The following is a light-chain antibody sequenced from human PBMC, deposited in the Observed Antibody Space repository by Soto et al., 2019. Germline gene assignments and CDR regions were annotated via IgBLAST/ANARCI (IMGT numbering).Light chain of an antibody. Sequence: EVVLTQSPATLSLSPGERATLACRASQSVSSYLAWYQHKPGQTPRLLIYDASNRATGIPARFSGSGSGTDFTLTISSLEPEDFAIYFCQQRGNWPPTFGPGTKVDI. V-gene: IGKV3-11*01. CDR3: QQRGNWPPT. J-gene: IGKJ3*01. CDR2: DAS. CDR1: QSVSSY.